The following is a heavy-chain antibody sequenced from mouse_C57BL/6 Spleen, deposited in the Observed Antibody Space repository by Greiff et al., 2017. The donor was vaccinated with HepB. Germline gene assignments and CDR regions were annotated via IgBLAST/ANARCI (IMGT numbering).Heavy chain of an antibody. CDR3: ARGDYDYDGAMDY. CDR1: GYTFTSYG. V-gene: IGHV1-81*01. J-gene: IGHJ4*01. D-gene: IGHD2-4*01. CDR2: IYPRSGNT. Sequence: VQLQESGAELARPGASVKLSCKASGYTFTSYGISWVKQRTGQGLEWIGEIYPRSGNTYYNEKFKGKATLTADKSSSTAYMELRSLTSEDSAVYFCARGDYDYDGAMDYWGQGTSVTVSS.